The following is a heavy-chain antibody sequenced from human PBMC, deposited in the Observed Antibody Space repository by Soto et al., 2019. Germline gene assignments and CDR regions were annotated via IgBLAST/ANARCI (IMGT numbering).Heavy chain of an antibody. CDR1: GGAFNNYI. CDR2: IIPMFGTP. V-gene: IGHV1-69*01. D-gene: IGHD1-26*01. CDR3: ARGRDQPPVGLYFDS. J-gene: IGHJ4*02. Sequence: QVQLVQSGAEVKKPGSSVKVSCKASGGAFNNYIFDWVRQAPGQGLEWMGGIIPMFGTPKYAQTFQDRITISADVSTGTAYMELTSLRFDDTAIYYCARGRDQPPVGLYFDSWGEVTRVTVSS.